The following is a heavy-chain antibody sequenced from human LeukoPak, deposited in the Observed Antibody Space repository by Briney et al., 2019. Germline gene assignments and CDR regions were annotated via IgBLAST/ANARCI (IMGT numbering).Heavy chain of an antibody. J-gene: IGHJ4*02. CDR3: AKARQWLVRGFDY. CDR1: GFTFSSSA. V-gene: IGHV3-23*01. Sequence: GGSLRLSCAASGFTFSSSAMSWVRQAPGEGLEWVSTISGNGGNTYYADSVKGRFTISRDNSKNTLYLQMNSLRAEDTAVYYCAKARQWLVRGFDYWGQGTLVTVSS. D-gene: IGHD6-19*01. CDR2: ISGNGGNT.